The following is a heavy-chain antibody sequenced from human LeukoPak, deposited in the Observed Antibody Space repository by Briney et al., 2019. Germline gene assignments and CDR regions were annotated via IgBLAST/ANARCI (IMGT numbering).Heavy chain of an antibody. CDR2: ISSSGSTI. J-gene: IGHJ4*02. CDR3: ARVRSATTVDY. Sequence: PGGSLRLSCAASGFTFSSYEMNWVRQAPGKGLEWVSYISSSGSTIYYADSVKGRFTISRDNAKSSLYLQMNSLRAEDTAVYYCARVRSATTVDYWGQGTLVTVSS. V-gene: IGHV3-48*03. CDR1: GFTFSSYE. D-gene: IGHD4-17*01.